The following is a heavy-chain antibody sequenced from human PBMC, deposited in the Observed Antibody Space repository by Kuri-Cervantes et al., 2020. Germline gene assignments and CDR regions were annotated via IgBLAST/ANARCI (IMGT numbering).Heavy chain of an antibody. D-gene: IGHD2-2*01. Sequence: GGSLRLSCAASGFTFSSYEMNWVRQAPGKGLEWVSYISSSGSTIYYADSVKGRFTISRDNAKNSLYLQMNSLRAEDTAVYYCARDRGGYCSSTSCRRRVYYYYYGMDVWGQGTTVTVSS. CDR1: GFTFSSYE. J-gene: IGHJ6*02. CDR2: ISSSGSTI. CDR3: ARDRGGYCSSTSCRRRVYYYYYGMDV. V-gene: IGHV3-48*03.